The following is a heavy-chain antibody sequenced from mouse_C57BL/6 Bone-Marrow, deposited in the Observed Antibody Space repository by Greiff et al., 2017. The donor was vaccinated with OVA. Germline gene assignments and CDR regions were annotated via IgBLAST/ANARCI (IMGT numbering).Heavy chain of an antibody. D-gene: IGHD4-1*01. V-gene: IGHV2-2*01. J-gene: IGHJ2*01. Sequence: QVQLQQSGPGLVQPSQSLSITCTVSGFSLTSYGVHWVRQSPGKGLEWLGVIWSGGSTDYNAAFISRLSISKDNSTSQVFFKMNRLQADDTAIYYCASLNWEGYFDYWGQGTTLTVSS. CDR3: ASLNWEGYFDY. CDR1: GFSLTSYG. CDR2: IWSGGST.